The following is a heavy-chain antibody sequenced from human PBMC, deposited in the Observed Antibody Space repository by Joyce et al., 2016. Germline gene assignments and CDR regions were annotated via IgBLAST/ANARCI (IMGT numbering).Heavy chain of an antibody. D-gene: IGHD6-13*01. Sequence: QVQLVQSEAEVKKPGASVKVSCKASGYTFTSYDINWVRQATGQGLEWMGWMNPNSGNTGYAQKCQGRVTITRDTSIRIAYMELSSLRSEDTAVYYCARSRSTWYSAYGMDVWGQGTTVTVSS. V-gene: IGHV1-8*03. CDR1: GYTFTSYD. CDR3: ARSRSTWYSAYGMDV. J-gene: IGHJ6*02. CDR2: MNPNSGNT.